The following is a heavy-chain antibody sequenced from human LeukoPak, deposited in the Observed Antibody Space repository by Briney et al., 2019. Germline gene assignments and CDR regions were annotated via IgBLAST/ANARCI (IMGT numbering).Heavy chain of an antibody. V-gene: IGHV3-74*01. Sequence: GGPLSLSCAASGLIFSSYWMHWVRQAPGKGLVWVSRINSDGSSTSYAVSEEGRFTLSRDNAKNTLYLQMNSLRAEDTAVYYCAREDGYCSGGSCYWVYWGQGTLVTVSS. J-gene: IGHJ4*02. D-gene: IGHD2-15*01. CDR1: GLIFSSYW. CDR3: AREDGYCSGGSCYWVY. CDR2: INSDGSST.